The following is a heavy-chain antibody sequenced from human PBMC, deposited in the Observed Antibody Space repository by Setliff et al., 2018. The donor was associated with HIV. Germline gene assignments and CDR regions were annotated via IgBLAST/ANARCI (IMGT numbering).Heavy chain of an antibody. CDR3: ARSIYGSGSYPLDY. CDR1: GDSVSSASYY. J-gene: IGHJ4*02. D-gene: IGHD3-10*01. V-gene: IGHV4-61*01. CDR2: IYYSGTT. Sequence: SETLSLTCTVSGDSVSSASYYWSWIRQPPGKGLEWIGYIYYSGTTKYNPSLKSRLTMSVDTSKNQFSLKLSSVTAADTAVYFCARSIYGSGSYPLDYWGQGILVTVSS.